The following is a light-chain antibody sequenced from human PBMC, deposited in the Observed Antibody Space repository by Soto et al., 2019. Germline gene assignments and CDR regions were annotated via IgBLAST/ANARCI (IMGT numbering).Light chain of an antibody. J-gene: IGKJ1*01. CDR3: QQYNSYSKT. CDR1: QGISNE. V-gene: IGKV1-16*01. Sequence: IQMTQSPSSLSASVGDRVTITCRASQGISNELGWYQQRPGKAPKVLIYGASNLQSGVPSRFSGSASGTDFTLTISSLQPDDFATYYCQQYNSYSKTFGQGTKVDIK. CDR2: GAS.